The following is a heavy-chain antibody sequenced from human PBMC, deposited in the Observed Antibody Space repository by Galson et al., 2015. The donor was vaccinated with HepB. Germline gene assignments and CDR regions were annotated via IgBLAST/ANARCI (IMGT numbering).Heavy chain of an antibody. J-gene: IGHJ6*02. CDR2: ITGGGGNI. CDR1: GFTFSSYA. CDR3: AKDGYIGATQIYGLDV. D-gene: IGHD5-12*01. Sequence: SLRLSCAASGFTFSSYAMSWVRQAPGKGLEWVSGITGGGGNIYYADSVKGRFTSSRDNSKTTLYLQMNSLRAEDTAVYYCAKDGYIGATQIYGLDVWGQGTTVTVSS. V-gene: IGHV3-23*01.